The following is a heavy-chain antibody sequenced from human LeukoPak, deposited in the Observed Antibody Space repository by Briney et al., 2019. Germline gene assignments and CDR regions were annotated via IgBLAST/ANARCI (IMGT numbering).Heavy chain of an antibody. D-gene: IGHD2-21*02. Sequence: SETLSLTCTVSGGSISSYYWSWIRQPPGKGLEWIGYNYYSGSTKSNPSLKSRVTISVDTSKNQFSLKLSSVTAADTAVYYCARHGGDWVFDYWGQGTLVTVSS. CDR2: NYYSGST. CDR3: ARHGGDWVFDY. CDR1: GGSISSYY. V-gene: IGHV4-59*08. J-gene: IGHJ4*02.